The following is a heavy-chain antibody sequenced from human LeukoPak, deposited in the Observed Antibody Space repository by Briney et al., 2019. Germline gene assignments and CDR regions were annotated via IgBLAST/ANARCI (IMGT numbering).Heavy chain of an antibody. CDR3: AKGYGGYIDY. V-gene: IGHV3-30*18. CDR1: GFTFSSYG. D-gene: IGHD1-26*01. Sequence: AGGSLRLSCAASGFTFSSYGMHWVRQAPGKGLEWVAVISYDGSNKYYADSVKGRFTISRDNSKNTLYLQMNSLRAEDTAVYYCAKGYGGYIDYWGQGTLVTVSS. CDR2: ISYDGSNK. J-gene: IGHJ4*02.